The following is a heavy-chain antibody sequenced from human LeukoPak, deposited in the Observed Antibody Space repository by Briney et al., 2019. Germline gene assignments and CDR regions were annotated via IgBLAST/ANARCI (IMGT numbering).Heavy chain of an antibody. CDR3: ARDAAPVTNWFDP. J-gene: IGHJ5*02. V-gene: IGHV3-53*01. D-gene: IGHD3-10*01. Sequence: GGSLRLSCAASGFTFSSNYMSWVRQAPGKGLEWVSVIYSGGSTYYSDSVKGRFTISRDNSKNTLYLQMNSLRAEDTAVYYCARDAAPVTNWFDPWGQGTLVTVSS. CDR1: GFTFSSNY. CDR2: IYSGGST.